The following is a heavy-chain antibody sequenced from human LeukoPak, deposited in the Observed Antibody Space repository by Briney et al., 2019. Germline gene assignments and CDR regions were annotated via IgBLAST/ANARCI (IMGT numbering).Heavy chain of an antibody. CDR1: GGSISSGDYY. V-gene: IGHV3-66*01. CDR2: IYSGGST. D-gene: IGHD3-22*01. Sequence: LSLTCTVSGGSISSGDYYWSWIRQPPGKGLEWVSVIYSGGSTYYADSVKGRFTISRDNSKNTLYLQMNSLRAEDTAVYYCARDLRGYYYDSSGYYDYWGQGTLVTVSS. J-gene: IGHJ4*02. CDR3: ARDLRGYYYDSSGYYDY.